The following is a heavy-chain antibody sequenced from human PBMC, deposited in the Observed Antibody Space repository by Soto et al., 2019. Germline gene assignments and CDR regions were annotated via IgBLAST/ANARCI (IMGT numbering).Heavy chain of an antibody. CDR2: IIPIFGTA. J-gene: IGHJ5*02. CDR1: GGTFSSYA. CDR3: ARGYDILTGYSSGSGRDWFDP. V-gene: IGHV1-69*13. D-gene: IGHD3-9*01. Sequence: SVKVSCKASGGTFSSYAISWVRQAPGQGLEWMGGIIPIFGTANYAQKFQGRVTITADESTSTAYMELSSLRSEETAVYYCARGYDILTGYSSGSGRDWFDPWGQGTLVTVSS.